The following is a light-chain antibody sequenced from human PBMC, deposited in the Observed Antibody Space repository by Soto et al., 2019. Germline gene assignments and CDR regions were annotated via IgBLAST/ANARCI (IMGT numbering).Light chain of an antibody. J-gene: IGKJ3*01. V-gene: IGKV3-20*01. CDR2: GAS. CDR1: QSVSSSY. CDR3: QQYGSSFT. Sequence: EIVLTQSPGTLSLCPGERATLSCRASQSVSSSYLAWYQQKPGQAPRLLIYGASSRATGIPDRFSGSGSGTDFTLTISRLEPEDFAVYYCQQYGSSFTFGPGTKVDIK.